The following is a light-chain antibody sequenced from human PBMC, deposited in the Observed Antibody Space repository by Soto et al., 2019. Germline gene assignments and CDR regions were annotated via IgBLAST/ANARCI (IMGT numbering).Light chain of an antibody. CDR3: ETWDTSLSAYV. Sequence: QSVLTQPPSVSAAPGQKVTISCSGSSSNIGNNYVSWYQQLPGTAPKLLIYDNNKRPSGIPDRFSGSKSGTSATLGITGPKTGDEADYYWETWDTSLSAYVSGPGTKVPVL. V-gene: IGLV1-51*01. J-gene: IGLJ1*01. CDR1: SSNIGNNY. CDR2: DNN.